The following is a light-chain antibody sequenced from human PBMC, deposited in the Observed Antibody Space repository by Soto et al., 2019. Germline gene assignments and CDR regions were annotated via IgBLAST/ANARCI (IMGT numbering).Light chain of an antibody. V-gene: IGKV1-17*01. Sequence: DIQMTQSPPSLSASVGYRVTITCRASQDVSNDLGWFQQKPGKAPKRLIFGASNLESGVPSRFSGTGSGTDFTLTISSLQPEDFAVYFCHQDFNLPWTFGQGTKVDIK. J-gene: IGKJ1*01. CDR3: HQDFNLPWT. CDR1: QDVSND. CDR2: GAS.